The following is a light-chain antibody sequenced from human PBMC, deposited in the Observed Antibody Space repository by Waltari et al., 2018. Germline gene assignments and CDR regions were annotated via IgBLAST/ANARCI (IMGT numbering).Light chain of an antibody. CDR1: ISDVGSYNL. CDR2: EGI. CDR3: CSYAGSSTLL. Sequence: QSALTQPASVSGSPGQSITVSCTGTISDVGSYNLVSWYHKHPGKAPKLMIDEGIKRPSGVSNRFSGSKSGNTASLTISGLQAEDEAYYYCCSYAGSSTLLFGGGTKVTVL. V-gene: IGLV2-23*01. J-gene: IGLJ2*01.